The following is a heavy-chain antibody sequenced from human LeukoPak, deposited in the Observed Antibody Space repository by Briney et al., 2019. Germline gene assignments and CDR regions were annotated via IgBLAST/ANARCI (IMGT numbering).Heavy chain of an antibody. CDR2: INHSGST. D-gene: IGHD2-2*01. CDR1: GGSFSGYY. V-gene: IGHV4-34*01. Sequence: TSETLSLTCAVYGGSFSGYYWSWIRQPPGKGLEWIGEINHSGSTNYNPSLKSRVTISVDTSKNQFSLKLSSVTAADTAVYYCARLRLGYCSSTSCYGSYYYGMDVWGQGTTVTVSS. J-gene: IGHJ6*02. CDR3: ARLRLGYCSSTSCYGSYYYGMDV.